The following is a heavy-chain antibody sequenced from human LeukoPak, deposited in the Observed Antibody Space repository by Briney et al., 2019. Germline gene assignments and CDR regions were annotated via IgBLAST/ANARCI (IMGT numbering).Heavy chain of an antibody. V-gene: IGHV1-69*01. CDR3: ARDSSGIRSLIAH. CDR2: ITPLFGTA. J-gene: IGHJ1*01. Sequence: VASVKVSCKASGGTFSKYTISWVRQRPGQGLEWMGGITPLFGTANYAQKFQGRVTITADESASTVYMELSSLRSEDTAVYYCARDSSGIRSLIAHWGQGTLVTVSS. CDR1: GGTFSKYT. D-gene: IGHD6-13*01.